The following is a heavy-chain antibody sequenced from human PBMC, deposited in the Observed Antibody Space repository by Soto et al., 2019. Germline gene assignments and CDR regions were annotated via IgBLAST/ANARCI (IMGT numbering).Heavy chain of an antibody. CDR1: GGTFSSYA. CDR3: ARGVVGATFYYYGMDV. CDR2: IIPIFGTA. Sequence: KVSCKASGGTFSSYAISWVRQAPGQGLEWMGGIIPIFGTANYAQKFQGRVTITADKSTSTAYMELSSLRSEDTAVYYCARGVVGATFYYYGMDVWGQGTTVTVS. V-gene: IGHV1-69*06. J-gene: IGHJ6*02. D-gene: IGHD1-26*01.